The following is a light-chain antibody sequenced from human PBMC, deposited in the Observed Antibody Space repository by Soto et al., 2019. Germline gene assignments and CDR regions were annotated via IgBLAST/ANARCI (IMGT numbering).Light chain of an antibody. J-gene: IGLJ3*02. CDR1: SSNIGGGYD. CDR3: QSYDRSLSAWV. V-gene: IGLV1-40*01. Sequence: QSVLTQSPSVSGAPGQRVTISCTGSSSNIGGGYDVHWYQQLPGTAPKLLIHGDTKRPSGVADRFSGSKSGTSASLAITGLQAEDEADHYCQSYDRSLSAWVFGGGTKLTVL. CDR2: GDT.